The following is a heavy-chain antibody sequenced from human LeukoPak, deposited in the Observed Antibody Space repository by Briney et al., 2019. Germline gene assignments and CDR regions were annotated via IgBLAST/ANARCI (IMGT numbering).Heavy chain of an antibody. CDR3: AKSYSSSWYSTFQH. D-gene: IGHD6-13*01. CDR1: GFTFSNYA. V-gene: IGHV3-23*01. CDR2: ISGSGGST. J-gene: IGHJ1*01. Sequence: PGGSLRLSCAASGFTFSNYAMSWVRQAPGKGLEWVSAISGSGGSTYYADSVKGRFTISRDNSKNTLYLQMNSLRAEDTAVYYCAKSYSSSWYSTFQHWGQGTLVTVSS.